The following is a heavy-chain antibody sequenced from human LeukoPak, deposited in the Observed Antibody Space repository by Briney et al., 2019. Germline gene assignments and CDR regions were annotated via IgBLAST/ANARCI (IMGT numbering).Heavy chain of an antibody. CDR1: GFTFSSYA. Sequence: PGGSLRLSCAASGFTFSSYAMHWVRQAPGKGVEWVAVISYDGSNKYYADSLKGRFTISRDNSKNTLYLQMNSLRAEDTAVYYCARAPSYSSGWYFDYWGQGTLVTVSS. CDR2: ISYDGSNK. V-gene: IGHV3-30*04. CDR3: ARAPSYSSGWYFDY. D-gene: IGHD6-19*01. J-gene: IGHJ4*02.